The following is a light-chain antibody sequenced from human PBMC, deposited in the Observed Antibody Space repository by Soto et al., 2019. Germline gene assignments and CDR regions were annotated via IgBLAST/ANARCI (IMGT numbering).Light chain of an antibody. CDR1: SSDAGGYFY. V-gene: IGLV2-8*01. CDR2: EVT. J-gene: IGLJ3*02. CDR3: SSYAGSNNWV. Sequence: QSALTQPPSASGSPGQSVTISCTGTSSDAGGYFYVSWYQQHPGKAPKLMIYEVTKRPSGVPDRFSGSKSGNTASLTVSGLQAEDEAEYYCSSYAGSNNWVFGGGTKLTVL.